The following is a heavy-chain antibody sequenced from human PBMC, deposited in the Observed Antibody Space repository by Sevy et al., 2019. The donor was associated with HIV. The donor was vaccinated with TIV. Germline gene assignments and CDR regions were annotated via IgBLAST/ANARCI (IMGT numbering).Heavy chain of an antibody. J-gene: IGHJ4*02. V-gene: IGHV3-66*01. Sequence: GGSLRLSCAATGFTFSNYAMHWVHQAPGKGMEWVSVMYSDGSTYHADSVKGRFTISRDNSKNTLYLQMNSLRVEDTAVYYCARGKSGYGYGLDYWGQGTLVTVSS. D-gene: IGHD5-18*01. CDR2: MYSDGST. CDR3: ARGKSGYGYGLDY. CDR1: GFTFSNYA.